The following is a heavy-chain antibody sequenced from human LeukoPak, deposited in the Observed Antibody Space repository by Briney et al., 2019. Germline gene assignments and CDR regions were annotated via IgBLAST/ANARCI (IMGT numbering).Heavy chain of an antibody. V-gene: IGHV4-59*01. CDR2: IYYSGST. CDR1: GFTFDDYA. D-gene: IGHD2-2*02. CDR3: ARGGGGYQLLYDY. Sequence: TGGSLRLSCAASGFTFDDYAMHWVRQPPGKGLEWIGYIYYSGSTNYNPSLKSRVTISVDTSKNQFSLKLSSVTAADTAVYYCARGGGGYQLLYDYWGQGTLVTVSS. J-gene: IGHJ4*02.